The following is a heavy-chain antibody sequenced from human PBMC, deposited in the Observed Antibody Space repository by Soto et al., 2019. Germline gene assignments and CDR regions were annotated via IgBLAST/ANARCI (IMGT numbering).Heavy chain of an antibody. J-gene: IGHJ4*02. CDR3: GRSGHSFGGVS. Sequence: SETLSLTCSVSGASMINYYGSWVRQTPEKGMEWIGYMYYSGTSNYNSSLKSRVTISVDTSKNQFSLKLRSVTAADTATYYCGRSGHSFGGVSWGLGTLVTVSS. D-gene: IGHD3-16*01. CDR1: GASMINYY. V-gene: IGHV4-59*01. CDR2: MYYSGTS.